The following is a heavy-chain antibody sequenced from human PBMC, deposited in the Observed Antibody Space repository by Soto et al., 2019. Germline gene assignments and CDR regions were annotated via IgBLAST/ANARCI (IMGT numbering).Heavy chain of an antibody. Sequence: ASVKVSCKASGYTFTSYGISWVRQAPGQGLEWMGWISAYNGNTNYAQKLQGRVTMTTDTSASTAYMELRSLRSDDTAVYYCATKTCYSVSGSFIRYYYYGMDVWGQGTTVTVSS. CDR1: GYTFTSYG. CDR3: ATKTCYSVSGSFIRYYYYGMDV. V-gene: IGHV1-18*01. D-gene: IGHD1-1*01. CDR2: ISAYNGNT. J-gene: IGHJ6*02.